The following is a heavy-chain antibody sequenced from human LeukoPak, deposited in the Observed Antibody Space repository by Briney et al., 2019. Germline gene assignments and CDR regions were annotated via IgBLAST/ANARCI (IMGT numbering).Heavy chain of an antibody. J-gene: IGHJ3*02. CDR3: ARQMTPDAFDI. CDR2: IWYDGSNK. Sequence: PGRSLRLSCAASGFTFSSYGMHWVRQAPGKGLEWVAVIWYDGSNKYYADSVKGRFPISRDNSKNTLYLQMNSLRAEDTAVYYCARQMTPDAFDIWGQGTMVTVSS. V-gene: IGHV3-33*01. D-gene: IGHD2-15*01. CDR1: GFTFSSYG.